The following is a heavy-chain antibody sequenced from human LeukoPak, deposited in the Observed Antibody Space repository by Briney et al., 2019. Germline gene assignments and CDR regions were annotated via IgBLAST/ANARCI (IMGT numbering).Heavy chain of an antibody. J-gene: IGHJ4*02. D-gene: IGHD3-10*01. V-gene: IGHV4-31*03. Sequence: PSETLSLTCTVSGGSLISGGPYWGWIRQHPGQGLEWIGYIYYSGSTYYNPSLRSRVTISVDTSKNQFSLKLSSVTAADTAVYYCARLYGSGSYAPFDYWGQGTLVTVSS. CDR3: ARLYGSGSYAPFDY. CDR2: IYYSGST. CDR1: GGSLISGGPY.